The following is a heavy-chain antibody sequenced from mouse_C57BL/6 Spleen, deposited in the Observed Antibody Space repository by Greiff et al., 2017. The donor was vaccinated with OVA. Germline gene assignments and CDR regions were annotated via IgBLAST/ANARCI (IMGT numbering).Heavy chain of an antibody. V-gene: IGHV1-72*01. CDR1: GYTFTSYW. Sequence: VKLQQPGAELVKPGASVKLSCKASGYTFTSYWMHWVKQRPGRGLEWIGRIDPNSGGTKYNEKFKSKATLTVDKPSSTAYMQLSSLTSEDSAVYYCARGATVVANYFDYWGQGTTLTVSS. D-gene: IGHD1-1*01. CDR3: ARGATVVANYFDY. CDR2: IDPNSGGT. J-gene: IGHJ2*01.